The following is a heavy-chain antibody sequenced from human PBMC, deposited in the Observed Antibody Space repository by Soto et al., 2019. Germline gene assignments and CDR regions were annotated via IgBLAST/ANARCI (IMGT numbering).Heavy chain of an antibody. D-gene: IGHD3-3*01. CDR2: ISGSGGST. CDR1: GFTFSSYA. V-gene: IGHV3-23*01. Sequence: GSLRLSCAASGFTFSSYAMSWVRQAPGKGLEWVSAISGSGGSTYYADSVKGRFTISRDNSKNTLYLQMNSLRAEDTAVYYCAKHYDFWTLFDYWGQGTLVTVSS. J-gene: IGHJ4*02. CDR3: AKHYDFWTLFDY.